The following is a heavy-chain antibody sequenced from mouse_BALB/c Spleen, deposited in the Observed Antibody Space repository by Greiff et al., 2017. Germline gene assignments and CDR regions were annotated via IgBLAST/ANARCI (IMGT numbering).Heavy chain of an antibody. CDR1: GYTFTSYW. D-gene: IGHD2-3*01. J-gene: IGHJ4*01. Sequence: QVQLQQPGAELVKPGASVKLSCKASGYTFTSYWMHWVKQRPGQGLEWIGEIDPSDSYTNYNQKFKGKATLTVDKSSSTAYMQLSSLTSEDSAVYYCARVRDGYYLGAMDYWGQGTSVTVSA. V-gene: IGHV1-69*02. CDR3: ARVRDGYYLGAMDY. CDR2: IDPSDSYT.